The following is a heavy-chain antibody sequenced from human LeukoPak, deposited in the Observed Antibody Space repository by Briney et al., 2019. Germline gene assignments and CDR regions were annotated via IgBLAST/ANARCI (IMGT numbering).Heavy chain of an antibody. CDR2: IYYSGST. V-gene: IGHV4-59*01. CDR3: ARGRRSDP. Sequence: SETLTLTCTVSRGSIDSNYWTWIRQPPGKGLEWIGYIYYSGSTNYNPSLKSRVTISLDTSKNQFSLKLTSVTAADTAVYFCARGRRSDPWGQGTLVTVSS. CDR1: RGSIDSNY. J-gene: IGHJ5*02.